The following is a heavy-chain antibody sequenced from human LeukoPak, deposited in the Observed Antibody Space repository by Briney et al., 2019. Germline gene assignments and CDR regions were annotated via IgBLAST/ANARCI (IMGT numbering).Heavy chain of an antibody. J-gene: IGHJ4*02. D-gene: IGHD6-19*01. V-gene: IGHV3-48*04. Sequence: GGTLRLSCAASGFTFSSYGMNWVRQAPGKGLEWVAYISRGGGTIYYADSVKGRFTISRDNAKNSLYLQMNSLRAEDTAVYYCARDSAAVAVAFDYWGQGTLVTVSS. CDR1: GFTFSSYG. CDR2: ISRGGGTI. CDR3: ARDSAAVAVAFDY.